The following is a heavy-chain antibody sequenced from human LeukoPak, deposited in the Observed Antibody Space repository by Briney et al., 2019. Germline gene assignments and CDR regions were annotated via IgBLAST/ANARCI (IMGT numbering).Heavy chain of an antibody. CDR1: GYTFTNYG. V-gene: IGHV1-18*01. D-gene: IGHD3-16*01. J-gene: IGHJ5*02. CDR2: ISAYNGNT. CDR3: ARADRLHGGPYLIGP. Sequence: ASVKVSCKASGYTFTNYGISWVRQAPGQGLEWMGWISAYNGNTNYAQKLQGRVTMTTDTSTSTAYMELRSLRSDDTAVYYCARADRLHGGPYLIGPWGQGTLVTVSS.